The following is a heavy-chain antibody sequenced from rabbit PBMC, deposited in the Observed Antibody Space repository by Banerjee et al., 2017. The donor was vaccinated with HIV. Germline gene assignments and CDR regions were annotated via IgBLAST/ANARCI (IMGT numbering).Heavy chain of an antibody. CDR3: ARDTDGVGDGYATLRL. J-gene: IGHJ4*01. CDR1: GFSFSSSYW. CDR2: ITAGSSGST. Sequence: QEQLEESGGDLVKPEGSLTLTCTASGFSFSSSYWICWVRQAPGKGLEWIACITAGSSGSTYYASWAKGRFTISKTSSTTVTLQLTSLTAADTATYFCARDTDGVGDGYATLRLWGPGTLVTVS. V-gene: IGHV1S45*01. D-gene: IGHD6-1*01.